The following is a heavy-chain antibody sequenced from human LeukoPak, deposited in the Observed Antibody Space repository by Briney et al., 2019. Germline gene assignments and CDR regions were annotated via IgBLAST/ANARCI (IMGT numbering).Heavy chain of an antibody. CDR1: GYTFTSYY. CDR2: INPSGGST. D-gene: IGHD2-21*02. J-gene: IGHJ5*02. CDR3: AKEEEAYCGGDCSWFDP. Sequence: GASVTVSCKASGYTFTSYYMHWVRQAPGQGLEWMGIINPSGGSTSYAQKFQGRVTMTRDTSTSTVYMELSSLRSEDTAVYYCAKEEEAYCGGDCSWFDPWGQGTLVTVSS. V-gene: IGHV1-46*01.